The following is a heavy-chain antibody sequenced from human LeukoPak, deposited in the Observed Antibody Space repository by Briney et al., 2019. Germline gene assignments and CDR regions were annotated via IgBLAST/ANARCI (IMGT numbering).Heavy chain of an antibody. Sequence: EASVKVSCKASGYTFTSYGISWVRQAPGQGLEWMGGIIPIFGTANYAQKFQGRVTITADKSTSTAYMELSSLRSEDTAVYYCARVTEVGATNYFDYWGQGTLVTVSS. CDR3: ARVTEVGATNYFDY. V-gene: IGHV1-69*06. CDR2: IIPIFGTA. J-gene: IGHJ4*02. D-gene: IGHD1-26*01. CDR1: GYTFTSYG.